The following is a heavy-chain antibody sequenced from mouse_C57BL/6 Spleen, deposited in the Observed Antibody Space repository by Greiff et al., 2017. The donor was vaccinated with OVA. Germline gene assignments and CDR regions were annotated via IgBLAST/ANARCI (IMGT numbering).Heavy chain of an antibody. Sequence: QVHVKQSGAELVKPGASVKMSCKASGYTFTSYWITWVKQRPGQGLEWIGDIYPGSGSTNYNEKFKSKATLTVDTSSSTAYMQLSSLTSEDSAVYYCARKDGYDDYWGQGTTRTVSS. CDR3: ARKDGYDDY. CDR1: GYTFTSYW. CDR2: IYPGSGST. D-gene: IGHD2-2*01. J-gene: IGHJ2*01. V-gene: IGHV1-55*01.